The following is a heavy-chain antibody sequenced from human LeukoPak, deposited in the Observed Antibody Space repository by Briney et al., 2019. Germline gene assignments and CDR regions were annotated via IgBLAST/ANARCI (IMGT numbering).Heavy chain of an antibody. D-gene: IGHD6-13*01. CDR3: ARVARYSSSWYWFDP. CDR1: GGSISSGGFY. V-gene: IGHV4-31*03. Sequence: PSETLSLTCTVSGGSISSGGFYWSWIRQLPGKGLEWIGYIYHSGTTYYNPSLKSRVTISIDTSKNHFSLNLSSVTAADTAVYYCARVARYSSSWYWFDPWGQGILVTVSS. J-gene: IGHJ5*02. CDR2: IYHSGTT.